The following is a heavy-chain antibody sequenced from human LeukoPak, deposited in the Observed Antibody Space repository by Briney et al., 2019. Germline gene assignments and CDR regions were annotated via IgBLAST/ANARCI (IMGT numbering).Heavy chain of an antibody. CDR3: AREGISFWSGYWRPYYFDY. CDR2: INHSGST. Sequence: SETLSLTCAVYGGSFSGYYWSWIRQPPGKGLEWIGEINHSGSTHYNPSLKSRVTISVDTSKKQFSLKLNSVTAADTAVYYCAREGISFWSGYWRPYYFDYWGQGTLVTVSS. V-gene: IGHV4-34*01. J-gene: IGHJ4*02. D-gene: IGHD3-3*01. CDR1: GGSFSGYY.